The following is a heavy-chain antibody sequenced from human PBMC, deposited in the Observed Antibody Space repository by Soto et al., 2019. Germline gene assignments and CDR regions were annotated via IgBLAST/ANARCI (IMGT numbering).Heavy chain of an antibody. CDR1: GFTLSNYN. V-gene: IGHV3-21*01. J-gene: IGHJ4*02. CDR3: ARDDDFSSGHDY. D-gene: IGHD3-3*01. CDR2: ISLSGTYT. Sequence: GESLRLSCAASGFTLSNYNMNWVRQAPGKGLEWVSSISLSGTYTSYAESVKGRFTISRDNANNSLYLQMSSLRAEDTAVYYCARDDDFSSGHDYRGQGTLVTVSS.